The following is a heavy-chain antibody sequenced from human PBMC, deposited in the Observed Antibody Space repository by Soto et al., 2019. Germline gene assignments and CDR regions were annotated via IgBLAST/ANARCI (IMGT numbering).Heavy chain of an antibody. J-gene: IGHJ6*02. CDR1: GGAFSGYY. CDR3: AKSVRVGWLRPPYYYGMDV. CDR2: INHSGST. Sequence: QVQLQQWGAGLLKPSETLSLTCAVYGGAFSGYYWSWSRQPPGKGLECIGEINHSGSTNNNPSLTSRVTRSLDTSKNQFSLKLSSVTAADTALYYCAKSVRVGWLRPPYYYGMDVWGQGTTVTVSS. V-gene: IGHV4-34*01. D-gene: IGHD5-12*01.